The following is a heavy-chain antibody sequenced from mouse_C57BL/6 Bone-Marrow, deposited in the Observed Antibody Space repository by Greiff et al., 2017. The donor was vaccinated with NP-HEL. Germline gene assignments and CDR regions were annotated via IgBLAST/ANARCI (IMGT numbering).Heavy chain of an antibody. V-gene: IGHV1-52*01. CDR3: AGYYYGSIWYFEV. D-gene: IGHD1-1*01. CDR2: IDPSDSEP. J-gene: IGHJ1*03. Sequence: VQLQQPGAELVRPGSSVKLSCKASGYTFTSYWMHWVKQRPIQGLEWIGNIDPSDSEPHYNQKFKDKATLTVDKSSSTAYMQLSSLTSEDSAVEYCAGYYYGSIWYFEVWGTGTTVTVSS. CDR1: GYTFTSYW.